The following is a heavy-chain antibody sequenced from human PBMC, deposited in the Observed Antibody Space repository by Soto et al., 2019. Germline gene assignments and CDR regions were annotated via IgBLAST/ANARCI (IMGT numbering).Heavy chain of an antibody. CDR2: INAGNGNT. Sequence: ASVKVSCKASGYTFTSYAMHWVRQAPGQRLEWMGWINAGNGNTKYSQKFQGRVTITRDTSASTAYMELSSLRSEDTAVYYCASGINQVLSSGWYIFDYWGQGTLVPVSS. CDR1: GYTFTSYA. V-gene: IGHV1-3*01. D-gene: IGHD6-19*01. CDR3: ASGINQVLSSGWYIFDY. J-gene: IGHJ4*02.